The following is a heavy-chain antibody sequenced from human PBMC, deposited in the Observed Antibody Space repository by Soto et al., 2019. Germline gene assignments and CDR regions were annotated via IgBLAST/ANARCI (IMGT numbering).Heavy chain of an antibody. D-gene: IGHD3-10*01. J-gene: IGHJ5*02. Sequence: SETLSLTCAISGDSVSSYSAAWNWIRQSPSGGLEWLGRTYYRSRFFSDYAESVKSRIIINPDTSKNQFSRQLKSVTPQATAVYYCVRDRYSSSGWFDPWGQGTPVTVSS. CDR1: GDSVSSYSAA. CDR3: VRDRYSSSGWFDP. V-gene: IGHV6-1*01. CDR2: TYYRSRFFS.